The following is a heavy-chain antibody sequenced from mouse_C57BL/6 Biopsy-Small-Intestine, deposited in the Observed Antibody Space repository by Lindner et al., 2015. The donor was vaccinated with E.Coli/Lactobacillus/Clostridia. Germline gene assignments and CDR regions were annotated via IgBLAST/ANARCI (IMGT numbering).Heavy chain of an antibody. CDR2: IRTKRNNHAT. J-gene: IGHJ3*01. CDR1: GFTFNTYG. Sequence: VQLQESGGRLVQPQGSLKLSCAASGFTFNTYGMYWIRQAPGKGLEWVARIRTKRNNHATYYADSVKDRFTISRDDSQSMLYLQMNNLKTEDTAMYYCVGQFAYWGQGTLVTVSA. V-gene: IGHV10-1*02. CDR3: VGQFAY.